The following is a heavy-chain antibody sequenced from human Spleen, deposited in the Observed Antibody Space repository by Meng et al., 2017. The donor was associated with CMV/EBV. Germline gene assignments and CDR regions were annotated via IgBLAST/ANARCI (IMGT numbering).Heavy chain of an antibody. V-gene: IGHV3-11*01. CDR1: FSYSY. J-gene: IGHJ3*02. Sequence: FSYSYISCIRHAPRKGLEWVSYISSSGSPAYYAASVTRRFTISRDNAKKSPYLPINSLRAEDTAVYYCARHYYDISGRYGAFDIWGQGTMVTVSS. D-gene: IGHD3-22*01. CDR2: ISSSGSPA. CDR3: ARHYYDISGRYGAFDI.